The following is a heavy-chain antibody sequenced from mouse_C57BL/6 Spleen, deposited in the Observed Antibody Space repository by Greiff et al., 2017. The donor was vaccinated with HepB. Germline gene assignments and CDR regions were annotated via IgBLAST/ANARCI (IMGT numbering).Heavy chain of an antibody. CDR2: ISSGSSTI. Sequence: EVKLMESGGGLVKPGGSLKLSCAASGFTFSDYGMHWVRQAPEKGLEWVAYISSGSSTIYYADTVKGRFTISRDNAKNTLFLQMTSLRSEDTAMYYCARLLSFDVWGTGTTVTVSS. CDR1: GFTFSDYG. V-gene: IGHV5-17*01. J-gene: IGHJ1*03. CDR3: ARLLSFDV.